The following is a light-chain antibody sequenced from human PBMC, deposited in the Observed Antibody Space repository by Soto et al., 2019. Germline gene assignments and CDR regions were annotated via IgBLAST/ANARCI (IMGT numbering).Light chain of an antibody. J-gene: IGKJ1*01. V-gene: IGKV3-11*01. Sequence: DIVMTQSPASRSSFPGDRVTLSCRASQYINTRLAWYQHRPGQAPRLLIYQTSIRAAGIPARFSASGSGTDFTLTISDVQPEDFALYYCHQRQSWPRTFGQGTKVDIK. CDR3: HQRQSWPRT. CDR1: QYINTR. CDR2: QTS.